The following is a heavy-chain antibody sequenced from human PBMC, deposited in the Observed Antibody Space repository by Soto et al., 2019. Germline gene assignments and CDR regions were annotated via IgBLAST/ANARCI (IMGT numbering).Heavy chain of an antibody. CDR2: ISAYNGNT. V-gene: IGHV1-18*01. CDR1: GYTFTSYG. Sequence: ASVKVSCKASGYTFTSYGISWVRQAPGQGLEWMGWISAYNGNTNYAQKLQGRVTMTTDTSTSTAYMELRSLRSDDTAVYYCARDEMGIAAAGDAFDIWGQGTMVTVSS. D-gene: IGHD6-13*01. CDR3: ARDEMGIAAAGDAFDI. J-gene: IGHJ3*02.